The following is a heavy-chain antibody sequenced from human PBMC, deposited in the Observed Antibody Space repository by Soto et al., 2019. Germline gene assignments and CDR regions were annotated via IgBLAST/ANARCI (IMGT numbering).Heavy chain of an antibody. Sequence: GGSLRLSCAASGFTFSNYDMSWVRQAPGKGLEWVSTISGSGGGTYYADSVKGRFTISRDNSKNTLSLQMNSLRAEDTAVYYCAKARGSRTPALGTYCGQGILVTVSS. V-gene: IGHV3-23*01. CDR1: GFTFSNYD. CDR3: AKARGSRTPALGTY. D-gene: IGHD2-2*01. CDR2: ISGSGGGT. J-gene: IGHJ4*02.